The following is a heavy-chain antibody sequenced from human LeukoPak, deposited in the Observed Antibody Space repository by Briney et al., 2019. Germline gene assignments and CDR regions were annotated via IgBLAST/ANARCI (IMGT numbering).Heavy chain of an antibody. V-gene: IGHV4-4*07. CDR3: ARGVVVVAATPPNNWFDP. CDR2: IYTSGST. J-gene: IGHJ5*02. D-gene: IGHD2-15*01. CDR1: GGSISSYY. Sequence: SETLSLTCTVSGGSISSYYWSWIRQPAGKGLEWIGRIYTSGSTNYNPSLKSRVTMSVDTSKNQFSLKLGSVTAADTAVYYCARGVVVVAATPPNNWFDPWGQGTLVTVSS.